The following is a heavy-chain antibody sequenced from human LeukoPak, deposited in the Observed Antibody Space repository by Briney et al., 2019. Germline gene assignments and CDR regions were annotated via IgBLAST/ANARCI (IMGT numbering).Heavy chain of an antibody. Sequence: PSETLCLTCTVSGGSISSSSYYWGWIRQPPGKGLEWIGSIYYSGSTYYNPSLKSRVTISVDTSKNQFSLKLSSVTAADTAVYYCARLWHDYGDYPDYWGQGTLVTVSS. V-gene: IGHV4-39*01. CDR2: IYYSGST. D-gene: IGHD4-17*01. CDR1: GGSISSSSYY. CDR3: ARLWHDYGDYPDY. J-gene: IGHJ4*02.